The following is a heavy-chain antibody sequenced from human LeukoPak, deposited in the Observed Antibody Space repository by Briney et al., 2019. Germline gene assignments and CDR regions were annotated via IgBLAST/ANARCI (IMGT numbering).Heavy chain of an antibody. CDR2: INWNGGST. V-gene: IGHV3-20*04. CDR3: AREEYYYDSSGYYPNRYFDY. CDR1: GFTFDDYG. Sequence: GGSLRLSCEASGFTFDDYGMSWVRQAPGKGLEWVSGINWNGGSTGYADSVKGRFTISRDNAKNSLYLQMNSLRAEDTALYYCAREEYYYDSSGYYPNRYFDYWGRGTLVTVSS. D-gene: IGHD3-22*01. J-gene: IGHJ4*02.